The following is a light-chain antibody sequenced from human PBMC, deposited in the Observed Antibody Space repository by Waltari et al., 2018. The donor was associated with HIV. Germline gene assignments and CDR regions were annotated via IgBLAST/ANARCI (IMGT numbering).Light chain of an antibody. J-gene: IGLJ3*02. CDR3: QSYDSSLSGLWV. Sequence: QSVLTQPPSVSGAPGQRVTFSCTGSSSNIGAGYDVPWYQQLPGTAPKLLIYDNTNRPSGVPDRYSGSKSGTSASLAITGLQAEDEADYYCQSYDSSLSGLWVFGGGTKLTVL. V-gene: IGLV1-40*01. CDR1: SSNIGAGYD. CDR2: DNT.